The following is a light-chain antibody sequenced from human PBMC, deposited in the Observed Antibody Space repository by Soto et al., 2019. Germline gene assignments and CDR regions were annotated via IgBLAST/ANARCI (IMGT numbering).Light chain of an antibody. CDR1: QSVSSN. J-gene: IGKJ5*01. CDR3: QQYNTWPPIT. Sequence: EIVMTQSPATLSVYHGERATLSCRASQSVSSNLAWYQQKPGQAPRLLIYGASTRATGIPARFSGSGSGTEFTLTISSLQSEDFAVYYCQQYNTWPPITFGEGTRLEIK. V-gene: IGKV3-15*01. CDR2: GAS.